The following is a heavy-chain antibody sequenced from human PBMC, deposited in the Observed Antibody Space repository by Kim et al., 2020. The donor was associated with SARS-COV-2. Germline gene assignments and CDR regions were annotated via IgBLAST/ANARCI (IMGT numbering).Heavy chain of an antibody. D-gene: IGHD6-19*01. CDR3: ARDIREWMAVAVDY. V-gene: IGHV3-11*06. CDR1: GFTFSDYY. CDR2: ISSSSSYT. J-gene: IGHJ4*02. Sequence: GSLRLSCATSGFTFSDYYMSWIRQAPGKGLEWVSYISSSSSYTNYADSVKGRFTISRDNAKNSLYLQMNSLRAEDTAVYYCARDIREWMAVAVDYWGQGTLVTVSS.